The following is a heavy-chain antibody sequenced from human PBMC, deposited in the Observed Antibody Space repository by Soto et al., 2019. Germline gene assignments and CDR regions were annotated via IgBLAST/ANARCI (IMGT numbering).Heavy chain of an antibody. V-gene: IGHV3-23*01. CDR3: AKGGDYQSGSYYAGCY. J-gene: IGHJ4*02. CDR2: ISGSGGST. D-gene: IGHD1-26*01. CDR1: GFTFSSYA. Sequence: EVQLFESGGGLVQPGGSLRLSCAASGFTFSSYAMSWVRQAPGKGLEWVSAISGSGGSTYYADSVKGRFTISRYNSKNSMYLQMNSLRAEDTAVYDGAKGGDYQSGSYYAGCYWGQGTLVIVSS.